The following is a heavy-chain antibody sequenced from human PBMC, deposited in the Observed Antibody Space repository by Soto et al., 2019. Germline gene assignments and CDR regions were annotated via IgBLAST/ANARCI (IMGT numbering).Heavy chain of an antibody. D-gene: IGHD3-22*01. J-gene: IGHJ5*02. Sequence: AGGSLRLSCAASGFTFSSYWMSWVRQAPGKGLEWVANIKQDGSEKYYVDSVKGRFTISRDNAKNSLYLQMNSLRAEDTAVYYCARSRGDSSGRFDPWGQGTLVTVSS. CDR3: ARSRGDSSGRFDP. V-gene: IGHV3-7*01. CDR2: IKQDGSEK. CDR1: GFTFSSYW.